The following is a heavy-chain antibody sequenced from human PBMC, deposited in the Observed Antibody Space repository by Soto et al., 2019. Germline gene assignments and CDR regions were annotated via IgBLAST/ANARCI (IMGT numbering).Heavy chain of an antibody. J-gene: IGHJ4*02. Sequence: ASVKVSCKASGYTFTSYAMHWVRQAPGQRLEWMGWINAGNGNTKYSQKFQGRVTITRDTSASTAYMELSSLRSEDTAVYYCASPPVQLRSTGAFDYWGQGTLVTVSS. CDR1: GYTFTSYA. D-gene: IGHD3-3*01. CDR3: ASPPVQLRSTGAFDY. CDR2: INAGNGNT. V-gene: IGHV1-3*01.